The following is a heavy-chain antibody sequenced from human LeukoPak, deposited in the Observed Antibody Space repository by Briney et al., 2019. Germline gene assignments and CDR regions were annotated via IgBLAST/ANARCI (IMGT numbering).Heavy chain of an antibody. V-gene: IGHV1-69*13. CDR2: IIPIFGTA. CDR3: ARGMNGRYCSGGSCYSLVDY. CDR1: GGTFSSYA. Sequence: ASVKVSCKASGGTFSSYAISWVRQAPGQGLEWMGGIIPIFGTANYAQKFQGRVTITADESTSTAYMELSSLRSEDTAVYCCARGMNGRYCSGGSCYSLVDYWGQGTLVTVSS. D-gene: IGHD2-15*01. J-gene: IGHJ4*02.